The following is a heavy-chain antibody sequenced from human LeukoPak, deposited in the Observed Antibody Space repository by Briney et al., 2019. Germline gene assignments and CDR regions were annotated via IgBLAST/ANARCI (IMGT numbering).Heavy chain of an antibody. CDR2: IHYSGST. V-gene: IGHV4-59*01. J-gene: IGHJ5*02. Sequence: SETLSLTCTVSGGSISSYYWSWIRQPPGKGLEWIGYIHYSGSTNYNPSLKSRVTISVDTSKNQFSLRLTSVSAADTAVYYRVRGPYGSGISNWFDPWGQGTQVIVSS. D-gene: IGHD3-10*01. CDR1: GGSISSYY. CDR3: VRGPYGSGISNWFDP.